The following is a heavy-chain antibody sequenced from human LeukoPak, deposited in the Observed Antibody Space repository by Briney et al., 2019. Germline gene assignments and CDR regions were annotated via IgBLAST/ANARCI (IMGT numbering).Heavy chain of an antibody. D-gene: IGHD3-22*01. CDR1: GFTFSSYS. J-gene: IGHJ4*02. Sequence: GGSLRLSCAASGFTFSSYSMNWVRQAPGKGLEWVSSISSSSSYTYYADSVKGRFTISRDNAKNSLYLQMNSLRAEDTAVYYCARDAYFDYYDSSGNDYWGQGTLVTVSS. CDR3: ARDAYFDYYDSSGNDY. V-gene: IGHV3-21*01. CDR2: ISSSSSYT.